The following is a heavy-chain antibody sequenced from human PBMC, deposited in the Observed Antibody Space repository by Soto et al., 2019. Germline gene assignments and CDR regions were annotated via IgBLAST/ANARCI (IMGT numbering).Heavy chain of an antibody. CDR3: ASNYLYYYGSGNTNYYGMDV. CDR1: GYTFTSYG. D-gene: IGHD3-10*01. J-gene: IGHJ6*02. CDR2: ISAYNGNT. Sequence: QVQLVQSGAEVKKPGASVKVSCKASGYTFTSYGFSWVRQAPGQGLEWMGWISAYNGNTNYAQKLQGRVTMTTDTSTSTAYMELRSLRSDDTAVYYCASNYLYYYGSGNTNYYGMDVWGQGTTVTVS. V-gene: IGHV1-18*01.